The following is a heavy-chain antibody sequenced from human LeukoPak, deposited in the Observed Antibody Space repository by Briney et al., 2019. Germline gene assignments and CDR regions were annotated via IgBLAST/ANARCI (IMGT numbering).Heavy chain of an antibody. V-gene: IGHV4-59*01. CDR2: IYYSEST. J-gene: IGHJ5*02. CDR3: ATSRDCSVCSCYGINR. Sequence: SETLSLTSSGSSFTIYYFNWMRQRQPPGQGLEWIGYIYYSESTNPNPSLKSRVTISVDTSKNHFTLKLSSMTAAATAVYYCATSRDCSVCSCYGINRWGQGTLVTVSS. CDR1: SFTIYYFN. D-gene: IGHD2-15*01.